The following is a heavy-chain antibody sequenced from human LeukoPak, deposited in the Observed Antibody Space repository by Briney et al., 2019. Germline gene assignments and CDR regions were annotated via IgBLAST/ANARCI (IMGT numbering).Heavy chain of an antibody. CDR2: IKSKTDGGTT. CDR1: GFTFSNAW. J-gene: IGHJ6*02. V-gene: IGHV3-15*01. CDR3: TTEDGYNYYYYYGMDV. D-gene: IGHD5-24*01. Sequence: PGGSPRLSCAASGFTFSNAWMSWVRQAPGKGLEWVGRIKSKTDGGTTDYAAPVKGRFTISRDDSKNTLYLQMNSLKTEDTAVYYCTTEDGYNYYYYYGMDVWGQGTTVTVSS.